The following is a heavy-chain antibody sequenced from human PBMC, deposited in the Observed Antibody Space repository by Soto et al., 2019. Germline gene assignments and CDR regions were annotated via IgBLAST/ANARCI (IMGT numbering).Heavy chain of an antibody. J-gene: IGHJ4*02. CDR2: IYYSGIT. Sequence: SETLSLTGTVSGVSISNSSYYWGWIRRPPGKGLEWIGTIYYSGITYYNPSLKSRVTISVDTSKNQFSLKLTSVTAADTAVYYCARHGSNWGQGTLVTVSS. CDR1: GVSISNSSYY. CDR3: ARHGSN. V-gene: IGHV4-39*01.